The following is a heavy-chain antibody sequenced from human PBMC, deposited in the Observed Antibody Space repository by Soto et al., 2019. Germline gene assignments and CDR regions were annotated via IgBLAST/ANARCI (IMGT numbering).Heavy chain of an antibody. CDR1: GYTFTSYA. D-gene: IGHD1-1*01. J-gene: IGHJ6*03. V-gene: IGHV1-3*01. CDR2: INAGNGNT. Sequence: ASVKVSCKASGYTFTSYAMHWVRQAPGQRLEWMGWINAGNGNTKYSQKFQGRVTITRNTSASTAYMELSSLRSEDTAVYYCARGQYNCNDGLNYYYYMDVWGKGTTVNVSS. CDR3: ARGQYNCNDGLNYYYYMDV.